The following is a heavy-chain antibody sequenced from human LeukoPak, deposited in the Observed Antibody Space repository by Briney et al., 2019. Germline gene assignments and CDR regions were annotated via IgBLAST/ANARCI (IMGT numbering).Heavy chain of an antibody. CDR2: LSASGGST. CDR1: GSFSSYV. CDR3: AKDLILVLPAAYDY. J-gene: IGHJ4*02. Sequence: GGSLRLSCAASGSFSSYVMTWVRPAPGRGLEWVSTLSASGGSTYYAGSVKGRFTISRDNSKNTLYLQMSSLRAEDTAVYFCAKDLILVLPAAYDYWGQGTLVTVSS. V-gene: IGHV3-23*01. D-gene: IGHD2-2*01.